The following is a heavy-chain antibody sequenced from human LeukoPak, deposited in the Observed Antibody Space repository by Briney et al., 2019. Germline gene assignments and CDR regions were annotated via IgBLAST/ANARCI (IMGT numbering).Heavy chain of an antibody. V-gene: IGHV4-59*01. D-gene: IGHD6-13*01. CDR3: ARASPIATDY. J-gene: IGHJ4*02. CDR1: GGSISSYY. Sequence: SETLSLTCTVSGGSISSYYWSWIRQPPGKGLEWIGYIHYSGSTNYNPSLKSRVTISVDTSKNQFSLKLSSVTAADTAVYYCARASPIATDYWGQGTLVTVSS. CDR2: IHYSGST.